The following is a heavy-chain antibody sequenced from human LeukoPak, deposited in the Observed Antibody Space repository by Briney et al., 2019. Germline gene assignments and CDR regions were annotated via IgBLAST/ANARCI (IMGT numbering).Heavy chain of an antibody. Sequence: SQTLSLTCAVSGGSISSGGYSWSWIRQPPGKGLEWIGYIYHSGSTYYNPSLKSRVTISVDRSKNQFSLKLSSVTAADTAVYYCARSLSHYGDYVLFDYWGQGTLVTVSS. CDR3: ARSLSHYGDYVLFDY. J-gene: IGHJ4*02. D-gene: IGHD4-17*01. V-gene: IGHV4-30-2*01. CDR2: IYHSGST. CDR1: GGSISSGGYS.